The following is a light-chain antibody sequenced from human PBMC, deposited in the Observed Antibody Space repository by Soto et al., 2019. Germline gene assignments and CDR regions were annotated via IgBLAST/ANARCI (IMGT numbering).Light chain of an antibody. Sequence: DIQITHSPSTLSASVGDRVTITCRASQSISSWVAWYQQKPGKAPKLLIYDASSLESGVPSRFSGSGSGTEFTLTISSLQPDDFATYYCQQYNSYSQTFGQGTKVDIK. J-gene: IGKJ1*01. CDR3: QQYNSYSQT. CDR2: DAS. V-gene: IGKV1-5*01. CDR1: QSISSW.